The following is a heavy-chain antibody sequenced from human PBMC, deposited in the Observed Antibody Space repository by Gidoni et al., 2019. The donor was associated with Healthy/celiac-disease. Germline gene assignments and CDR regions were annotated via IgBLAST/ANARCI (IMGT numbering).Heavy chain of an antibody. D-gene: IGHD6-6*01. V-gene: IGHV4-59*01. CDR3: ARRREYSSSSDWFDP. CDR1: GGSISSYY. J-gene: IGHJ5*02. CDR2: IYYSGST. Sequence: QVQLQESGPGLVKPSETLSPTCTVSGGSISSYYWSWIRQPPGKGLEWIGYIYYSGSTNYNPSLKSRVTISVDTSKNQFSLKLSSVTAADTAVYYCARRREYSSSSDWFDPWGQGTLVTVSS.